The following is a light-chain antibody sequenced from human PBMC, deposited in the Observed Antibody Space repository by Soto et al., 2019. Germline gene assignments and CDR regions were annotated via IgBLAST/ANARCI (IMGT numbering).Light chain of an antibody. V-gene: IGKV1-5*03. CDR2: KAS. CDR1: QSISSW. Sequence: DIQMTQSPSTLSASVGDRVTITCRASQSISSWLAWYQQKPGKAPKLLIYKASSLEGGVPSRLSGSGSGTEFTLTITSLQPDDFATYYCQQYYLYPLTFGGGTKVDIK. CDR3: QQYYLYPLT. J-gene: IGKJ4*01.